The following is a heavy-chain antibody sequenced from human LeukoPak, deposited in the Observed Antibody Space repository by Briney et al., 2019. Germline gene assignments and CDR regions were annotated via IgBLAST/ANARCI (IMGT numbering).Heavy chain of an antibody. J-gene: IGHJ4*02. CDR2: IYSGGST. Sequence: GGSLRLSCAASGFTVSSNYMSWVRQAPGKGLEWVSVIYSGGSTYYADSVKGRFTISRDNSKNTLYLQMNSLRAEDTAVYYCVKEGGELAFDYWGQGTLVTVPS. CDR1: GFTVSSNY. V-gene: IGHV3-53*05. CDR3: VKEGGELAFDY. D-gene: IGHD1-1*01.